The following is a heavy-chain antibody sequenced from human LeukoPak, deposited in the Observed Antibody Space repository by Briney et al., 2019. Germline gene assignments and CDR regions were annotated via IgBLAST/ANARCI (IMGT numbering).Heavy chain of an antibody. CDR1: GFTFSSYG. J-gene: IGHJ4*02. CDR2: ISYDGSNK. CDR3: AKVVMVVAATPGCFDY. V-gene: IGHV3-30*18. D-gene: IGHD2-15*01. Sequence: PGGSLRLSCAASGFTFSSYGMHWVRQAPGKGLEWVAVISYDGSNKYYADSVKGRFTISRDNSKNTLYLQMNSLRAEDTAVYYCAKVVMVVAATPGCFDYWGQGTLVTVSS.